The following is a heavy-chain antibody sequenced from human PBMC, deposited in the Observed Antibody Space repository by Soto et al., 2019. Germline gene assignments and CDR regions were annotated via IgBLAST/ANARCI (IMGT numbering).Heavy chain of an antibody. Sequence: PGGSLRLSCTAAAFTFGDYAMSWFRQAPGKGLVWVGFIRSKAYGVTTEYAASVKGRFTISRDDSKSIAYLQMNSLQTEDTAVYYCTREIERSYYFDYWGQGTLVTVSS. CDR3: TREIERSYYFDY. V-gene: IGHV3-49*03. J-gene: IGHJ4*02. CDR1: AFTFGDYA. CDR2: IRSKAYGVTT. D-gene: IGHD3-10*01.